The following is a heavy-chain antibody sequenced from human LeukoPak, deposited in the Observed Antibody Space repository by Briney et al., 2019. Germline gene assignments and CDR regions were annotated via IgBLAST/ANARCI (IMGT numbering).Heavy chain of an antibody. CDR3: ARHWADYYDSSGYDY. Sequence: GASVKVSCKASGYTFTGYYMHWVRQAPGQGLEWMGWINPNSGGTNYAQKFQGRVTMTRDTSISTAYMELSSLRSEDTAVYYCARHWADYYDSSGYDYWGQGTLVTVSS. CDR1: GYTFTGYY. CDR2: INPNSGGT. J-gene: IGHJ4*02. D-gene: IGHD3-22*01. V-gene: IGHV1-2*02.